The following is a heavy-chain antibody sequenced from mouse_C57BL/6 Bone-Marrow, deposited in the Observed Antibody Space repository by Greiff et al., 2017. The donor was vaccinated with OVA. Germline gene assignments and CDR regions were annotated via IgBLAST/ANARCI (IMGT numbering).Heavy chain of an antibody. CDR3: TREDYYGSSYRWFAY. Sequence: EVQLQQSGTVLARPGASVKMSCKTSGYTFTSYWMHWVKQRPGQGLEWIGAIYPGNSDTSYNQKFKGKAKLTAVTSASTAYMELSSLTNEDSAVYYCTREDYYGSSYRWFAYWGQGTLVTVSA. CDR1: GYTFTSYW. V-gene: IGHV1-5*01. CDR2: IYPGNSDT. D-gene: IGHD1-1*01. J-gene: IGHJ3*01.